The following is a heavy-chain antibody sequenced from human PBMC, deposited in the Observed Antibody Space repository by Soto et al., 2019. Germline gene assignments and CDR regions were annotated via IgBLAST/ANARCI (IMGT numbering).Heavy chain of an antibody. CDR2: IAVGSGYT. CDR1: GFTFTSSA. D-gene: IGHD2-8*01. Sequence: ASVKVSCKASGFTFTSSAFQWVRQARGQRLEWIGWIAVGSGYTNYAQRFQDRVTLTRDMSTATTYMELSRLTSEDTAIYYCAADAKAWQQMVPSDYWGQGTLVTVSS. J-gene: IGHJ4*02. CDR3: AADAKAWQQMVPSDY. V-gene: IGHV1-58*01.